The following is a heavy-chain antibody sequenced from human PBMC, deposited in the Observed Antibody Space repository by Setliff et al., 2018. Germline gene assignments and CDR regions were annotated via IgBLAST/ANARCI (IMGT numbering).Heavy chain of an antibody. D-gene: IGHD1-7*01. CDR3: AKPRVELRWGFES. CDR1: GFTFTDYA. J-gene: IGHJ4*02. Sequence: QTGGSLRLSCAASGFTFTDYAMSWVRQAPGKGLEWVSTIYSGDRSTFYTDSVKGRFIIYRDSSKNTLYMQMNSLRAEDTAVYYCAKPRVELRWGFESWGQGTLVTVSS. CDR2: IYSGDRST. V-gene: IGHV3-23*03.